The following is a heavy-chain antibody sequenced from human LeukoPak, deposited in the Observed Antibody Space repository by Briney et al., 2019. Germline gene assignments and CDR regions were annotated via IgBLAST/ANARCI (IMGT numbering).Heavy chain of an antibody. D-gene: IGHD3-22*01. CDR1: GGSFSGYY. V-gene: IGHV4-34*01. J-gene: IGHJ4*02. Sequence: PSETLSLTCAVYGGSFSGYYWSWIRQPPGKGLEWIGEINHSGSTNYNPSLKSRVTISVDTSKNQFSLKLSSVTAADTAVYYCARDGGYYDSSGYAYFDYWGQGTLVTVSS. CDR3: ARDGGYYDSSGYAYFDY. CDR2: INHSGST.